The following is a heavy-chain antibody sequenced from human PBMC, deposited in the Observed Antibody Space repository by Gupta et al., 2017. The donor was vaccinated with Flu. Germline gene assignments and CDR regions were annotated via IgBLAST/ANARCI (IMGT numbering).Heavy chain of an antibody. CDR3: AREKPPVLEADDYFDY. CDR2: IIPIFGTA. V-gene: IGHV1-69*01. D-gene: IGHD2-8*02. CDR1: GGNFNNYC. Sequence: QVQLVQSGAEVKKPGSSVKVSCKASGGNFNNYCFSWVRQAPGQRLEWMGGIIPIFGTANYAQKFQGRVTITADESTRTAYMELKGLRSEDTAIYYCAREKPPVLEADDYFDYWGQGTLVIVSS. J-gene: IGHJ4*02.